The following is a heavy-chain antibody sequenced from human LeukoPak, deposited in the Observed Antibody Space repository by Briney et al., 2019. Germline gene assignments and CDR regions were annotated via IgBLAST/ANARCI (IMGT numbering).Heavy chain of an antibody. CDR3: ARDLGGGMTFDI. J-gene: IGHJ3*02. D-gene: IGHD3-16*01. Sequence: GGSLRLSCAASGFTFSSSAMSWVRQAPGKGLEWVSVIYSGGSTYYADSVKGRFTISRDNSKNTLYLQMNSLRAEDTAVYYCARDLGGGMTFDIWGQGTMVTVSS. CDR1: GFTFSSSA. CDR2: IYSGGST. V-gene: IGHV3-53*01.